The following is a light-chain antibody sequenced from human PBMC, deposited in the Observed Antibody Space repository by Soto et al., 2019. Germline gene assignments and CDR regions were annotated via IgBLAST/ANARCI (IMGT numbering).Light chain of an antibody. CDR2: GAS. CDR3: QQYGSSPYT. J-gene: IGKJ2*01. Sequence: EFVLTQSPGTLSLSPGERATLSCRASQTVTRNYLAWYQQKPGQAPRLLMYGASSRATGIPARFSGSGSGTDFTLTISRVEPEDFGVYYCQQYGSSPYTFGQGTKLEIK. V-gene: IGKV3-20*01. CDR1: QTVTRNY.